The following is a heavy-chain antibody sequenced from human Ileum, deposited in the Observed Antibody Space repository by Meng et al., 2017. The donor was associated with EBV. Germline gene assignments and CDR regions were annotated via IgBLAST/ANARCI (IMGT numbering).Heavy chain of an antibody. V-gene: IGHV4-34*01. CDR1: GGSFSGYY. J-gene: IGHJ4*02. CDR3: ARGFYTYGSSCFDY. Sequence: QVQLQQGGAGMFNPSETLSLTCAVYGGSFSGYYWTWIRQPPGKGLEWIGEINHSGSTNYNPSLKSRVTISVDKNQFSLKLSSVTAADTAVYYCARGFYTYGSSCFDYWGQGTLVTVSS. D-gene: IGHD6-13*01. CDR2: INHSGST.